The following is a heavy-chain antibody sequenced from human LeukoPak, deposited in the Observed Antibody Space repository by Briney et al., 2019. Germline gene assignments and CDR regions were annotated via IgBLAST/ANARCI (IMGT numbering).Heavy chain of an antibody. CDR3: ARGPHTGVNYYDSSGYYY. D-gene: IGHD3-22*01. Sequence: SETLSLTCAVYGGSFSGYYWSWIRQPPGKGLEWIGEINHSGSTSYNPSLKSRVTVSVDTSKNQFSLKLSSVTAADTAVYYCARGPHTGVNYYDSSGYYYWGQGTLVTVSS. J-gene: IGHJ4*02. CDR1: GGSFSGYY. V-gene: IGHV4-34*01. CDR2: INHSGST.